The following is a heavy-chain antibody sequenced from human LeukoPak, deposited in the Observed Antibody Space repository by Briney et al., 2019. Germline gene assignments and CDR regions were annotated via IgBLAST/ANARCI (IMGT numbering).Heavy chain of an antibody. Sequence: GGSLRLSCGASGFILSDYEVNWVRQAPGKGLEWIAYIDTSGNSKYHADSLKGRFTVSRDNAKNSVFLQMDSLRAEDTAVYYCARETINCGGDCFDNWGQGTLVTVSS. CDR3: ARETINCGGDCFDN. J-gene: IGHJ4*02. CDR1: GFILSDYE. D-gene: IGHD2-21*01. CDR2: IDTSGNSK. V-gene: IGHV3-48*03.